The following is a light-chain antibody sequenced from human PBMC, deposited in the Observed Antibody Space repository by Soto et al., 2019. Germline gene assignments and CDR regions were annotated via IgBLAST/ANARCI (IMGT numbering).Light chain of an antibody. J-gene: IGLJ1*01. Sequence: QSVLTQPSSVCGSPGQSFTISCTGTVNDVGAYNYVSWYQQHPGRPPKLMIYDVARWPSGVPDRFSGYKSGNTASLTISGLRAEAEADYFCCSYAGGYTYLFGTGTKVTVL. CDR2: DVA. CDR3: CSYAGGYTYL. V-gene: IGLV2-11*01. CDR1: VNDVGAYNY.